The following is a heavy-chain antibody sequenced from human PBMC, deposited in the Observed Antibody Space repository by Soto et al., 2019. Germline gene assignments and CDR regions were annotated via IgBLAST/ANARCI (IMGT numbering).Heavy chain of an antibody. Sequence: GSLRLSCAASGSTFSSYAMSWVRQAPGKGLEWVSVISGSGDSTYYADSVKGRFTISRDNSKNTLYLQMNSLRAEDTAVYYCARDKITGLFDYWGQGTLVTVSS. J-gene: IGHJ4*02. CDR2: ISGSGDST. CDR1: GSTFSSYA. D-gene: IGHD2-8*02. V-gene: IGHV3-23*01. CDR3: ARDKITGLFDY.